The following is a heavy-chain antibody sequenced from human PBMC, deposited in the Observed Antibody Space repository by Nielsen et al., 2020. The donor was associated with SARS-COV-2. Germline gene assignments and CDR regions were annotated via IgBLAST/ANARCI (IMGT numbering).Heavy chain of an antibody. J-gene: IGHJ5*01. CDR2: INPTNGGT. Sequence: ASVKVSCKASGYTFTNNYMHWVRQAPGQGPEWMGLINPTNGGTTYAQKFLGRVTMTRDTSTSTAYMELRSLRSDDTAVYYCARDQITGNWYGYWGQGTLVTVSS. V-gene: IGHV1-46*01. D-gene: IGHD1-14*01. CDR3: ARDQITGNWYGY. CDR1: GYTFTNNY.